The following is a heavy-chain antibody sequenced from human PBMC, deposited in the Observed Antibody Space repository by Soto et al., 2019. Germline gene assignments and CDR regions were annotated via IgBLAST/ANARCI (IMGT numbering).Heavy chain of an antibody. V-gene: IGHV4-31*01. CDR3: ARTEDYGSGSYHYYYGMDV. CDR2: IYYSGST. J-gene: IGHJ6*02. CDR1: GGSISSGGYY. Sequence: QVQLQESGPGLVKPSQTLSLTCTVSGGSISSGGYYWSWIRQHPGKGLEWIGYIYYSGSTYYNPSLKIAVTISVDTSKNQSSLKLSSVTAADTAVYYCARTEDYGSGSYHYYYGMDVWGQGTTVTVSS. D-gene: IGHD3-10*01.